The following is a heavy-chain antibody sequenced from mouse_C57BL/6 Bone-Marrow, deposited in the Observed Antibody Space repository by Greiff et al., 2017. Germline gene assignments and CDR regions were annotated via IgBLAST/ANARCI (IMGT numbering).Heavy chain of an antibody. D-gene: IGHD1-1*01. CDR3: VRHGYYGSSYEGFAY. CDR1: GFSFNTYA. Sequence: EVKVEESGGGLVQPKGSLKLSCAASGFSFNTYAMNWVRQAPGKGLEWVARIRSKSNNYATYYADSVKDRFTISRDDSESMLYLQMNNLKTEDTAMYYCVRHGYYGSSYEGFAYWGQGTLVTVSA. J-gene: IGHJ3*01. V-gene: IGHV10-1*01. CDR2: IRSKSNNYAT.